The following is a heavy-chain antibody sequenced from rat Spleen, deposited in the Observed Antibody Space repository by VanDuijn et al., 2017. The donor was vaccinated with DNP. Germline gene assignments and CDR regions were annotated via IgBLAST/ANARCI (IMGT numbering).Heavy chain of an antibody. Sequence: EVQLQESGPGLVKPSQSLSLTCSVTGYSITNNYWGWIRKFPGSKMEWMAYISYSGSTGYNPSLKSRISITRDTSKNQFFLQLNSVTTEDTATYYCARGLRRVHWYFDFWGPGTMVTVSS. CDR2: ISYSGST. CDR3: ARGLRRVHWYFDF. CDR1: GYSITNNY. D-gene: IGHD1-11*01. J-gene: IGHJ1*01. V-gene: IGHV3-1*01.